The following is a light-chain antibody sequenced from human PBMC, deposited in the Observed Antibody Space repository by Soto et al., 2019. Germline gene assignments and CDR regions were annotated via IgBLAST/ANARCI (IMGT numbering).Light chain of an antibody. V-gene: IGLV1-44*01. CDR2: SNN. J-gene: IGLJ2*01. CDR1: SSNIGSNT. Sequence: QSVLTQPPSASGTPGQRVTISCSGSSSNIGSNTVNWYQQLPGTAPKLLIYSNNQRPSGVPDRFSGSKSGTSASLAISGLRSEDEADYCCVAWDDSLNGLVVFGGGTQLTVL. CDR3: VAWDDSLNGLVV.